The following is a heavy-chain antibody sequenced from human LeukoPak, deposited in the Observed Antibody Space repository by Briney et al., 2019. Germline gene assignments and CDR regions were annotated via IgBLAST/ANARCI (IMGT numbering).Heavy chain of an antibody. J-gene: IGHJ4*02. Sequence: SETLSLTCTVSGGPRSSGSYYWSWIRQPAGKGLEWIGRIYASGSTNYNPSLMNRVTISVDTSKNQFSLKLRSVTAADTAVYYCASSQAGDFDYWGQGTLVTDSS. D-gene: IGHD6-13*01. CDR2: IYASGST. CDR3: ASSQAGDFDY. CDR1: GGPRSSGSYY. V-gene: IGHV4-61*02.